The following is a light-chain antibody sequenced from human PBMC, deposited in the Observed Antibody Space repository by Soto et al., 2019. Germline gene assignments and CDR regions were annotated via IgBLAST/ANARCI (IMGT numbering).Light chain of an antibody. Sequence: EIVLTQSPGTLSLSPGERGTLSCRASQSVGKNYLAWYQQKPGQPPRLLFYHASIRATGIPDRFSGSGSGTAFTLTISRLEPEDFAVYYCHQYAYAPLTFGGGTKVEI. V-gene: IGKV3-20*01. CDR1: QSVGKNY. CDR2: HAS. J-gene: IGKJ4*01. CDR3: HQYAYAPLT.